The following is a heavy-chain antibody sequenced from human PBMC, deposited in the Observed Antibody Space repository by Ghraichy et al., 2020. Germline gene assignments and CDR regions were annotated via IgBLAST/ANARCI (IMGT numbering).Heavy chain of an antibody. J-gene: IGHJ4*02. CDR1: GFTLSTYA. V-gene: IGHV3-23*01. CDR3: ANTGYSSSSRFFEY. CDR2: VSGSGVDT. Sequence: ESLNISCAASGFTLSTYAMSWVRQPPGKGLEWVSAVSGSGVDTYYAESVKGRFTISRDNSKNMLYLQMNSLRAEDTAMYYCANTGYSSSSRFFEYWGQGAPVTVSS. D-gene: IGHD6-6*01.